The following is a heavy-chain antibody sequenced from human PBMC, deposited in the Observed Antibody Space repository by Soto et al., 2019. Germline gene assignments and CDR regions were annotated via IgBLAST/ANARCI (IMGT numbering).Heavy chain of an antibody. V-gene: IGHV3-23*01. J-gene: IGHJ4*02. CDR3: AEATYDTTFYTSSFDS. Sequence: PGGSLRLSCAASEFTFSNYAMTWVRQAPGKGLEWVSLITGSDGRTYYADSVKGRFTISRDNSKNTLFLQMDSLRAEDTAVYYCAEATYDTTFYTSSFDSWGQGTLVTVSS. CDR2: ITGSDGRT. CDR1: EFTFSNYA. D-gene: IGHD3-22*01.